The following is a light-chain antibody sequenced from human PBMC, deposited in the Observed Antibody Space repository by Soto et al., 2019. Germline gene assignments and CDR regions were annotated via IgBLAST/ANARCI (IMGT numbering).Light chain of an antibody. Sequence: QSVLTQPASVSGSPGQSITISCTGASDDIGNYNYVSWYQQKPGKAPKIVIHDVSRRPSGVSYRFSGSKSGNTASLTISGLQAEDEADYYCSSYKSNTFGVFGTGTKVTVL. CDR1: SDDIGNYNY. CDR2: DVS. V-gene: IGLV2-14*03. J-gene: IGLJ1*01. CDR3: SSYKSNTFGV.